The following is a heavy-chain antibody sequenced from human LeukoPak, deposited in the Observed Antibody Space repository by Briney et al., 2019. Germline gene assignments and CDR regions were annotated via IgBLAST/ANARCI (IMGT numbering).Heavy chain of an antibody. CDR2: ISWDGSRT. CDR3: ARDRSNYYGSGSHHDY. CDR1: GFTFDDYA. D-gene: IGHD3-10*01. V-gene: IGHV3-43D*03. J-gene: IGHJ4*02. Sequence: GGSLRLSCAASGFTFDDYAIHWVRQAPGKGLEWVSLISWDGSRTYYADSVKGRFTISRDNAKNSLYLQMNSLRAEDTAVYYCARDRSNYYGSGSHHDYWGQGTLVTVSS.